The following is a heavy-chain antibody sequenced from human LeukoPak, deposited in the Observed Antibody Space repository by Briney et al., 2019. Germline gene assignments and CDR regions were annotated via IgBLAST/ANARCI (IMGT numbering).Heavy chain of an antibody. V-gene: IGHV3-7*01. CDR1: GFTFSSSW. CDR3: ASGDNMDV. D-gene: IGHD3-3*01. Sequence: GGSLRLSCAASGFTFSSSWMYWVRQAPGKGLEWVANINQDASEKNYVGFVKGRFTISRDNAKNSLYLQMNSLRAEDTALYYCASGDNMDVWGKGTAVTVSS. J-gene: IGHJ6*03. CDR2: INQDASEK.